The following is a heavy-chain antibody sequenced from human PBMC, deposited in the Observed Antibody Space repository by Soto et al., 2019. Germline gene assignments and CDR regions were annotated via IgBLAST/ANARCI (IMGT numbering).Heavy chain of an antibody. Sequence: QVQLVESGGGVVQPGKSLRLSCAASGFRFSSSGMHWVRQAPGKGLEWVAVIIYDGSKKEYADSVKGRFTVSRDNSKDTVYLQMNNLRPEDTGVYYCAKDLHDFASCFFYGMDVWGQGTSVTVSS. J-gene: IGHJ6*02. V-gene: IGHV3-30*18. D-gene: IGHD2-21*01. CDR1: GFRFSSSG. CDR3: AKDLHDFASCFFYGMDV. CDR2: IIYDGSKK.